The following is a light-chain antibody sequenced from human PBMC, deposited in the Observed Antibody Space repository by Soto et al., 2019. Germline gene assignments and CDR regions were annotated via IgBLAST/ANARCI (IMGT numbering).Light chain of an antibody. Sequence: QAVVTQPASVSGSPGQSITISCTGTSSDVGAYNYVSWCQHHPGKAPKLIIYDVNNRPSCVSNRFSGSKSGNTAPLTISGLQADDEAYYYCTSYTTSSTGGFGGGTQLTVL. V-gene: IGLV2-14*03. CDR1: SSDVGAYNY. CDR2: DVN. CDR3: TSYTTSSTGG. J-gene: IGLJ3*02.